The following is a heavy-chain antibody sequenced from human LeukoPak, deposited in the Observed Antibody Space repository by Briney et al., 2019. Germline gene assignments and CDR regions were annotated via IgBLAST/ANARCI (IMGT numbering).Heavy chain of an antibody. CDR2: IIPIFGTA. D-gene: IGHD4-11*01. Sequence: SVKVSCKASGGTFSSYAISWVRQAPGQGLEWMGGIIPIFGTANYAQKFQGRVTITADESTSTGYMELSSLRSEDTAVYYCARDRTTVTTSYYYYYMDVWGKGTTVTVSS. CDR1: GGTFSSYA. J-gene: IGHJ6*03. CDR3: ARDRTTVTTSYYYYYMDV. V-gene: IGHV1-69*13.